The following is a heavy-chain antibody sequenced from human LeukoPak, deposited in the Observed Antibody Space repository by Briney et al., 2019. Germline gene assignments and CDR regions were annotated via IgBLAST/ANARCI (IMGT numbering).Heavy chain of an antibody. Sequence: GGSLRLSCAASGFTFSSYWMSWVRQAPGKGLEWVANINQDGSEKSYVDSVKGRFTISRDNAKNSLYLQMHSLRAEDTAVYYCARESRSGSYSSYWGQGTLVTVYS. CDR3: ARESRSGSYSSY. V-gene: IGHV3-7*01. D-gene: IGHD1-26*01. CDR1: GFTFSSYW. J-gene: IGHJ4*02. CDR2: INQDGSEK.